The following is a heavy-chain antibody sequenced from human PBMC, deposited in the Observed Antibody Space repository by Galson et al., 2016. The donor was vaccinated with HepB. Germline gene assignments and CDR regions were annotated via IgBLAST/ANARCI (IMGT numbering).Heavy chain of an antibody. J-gene: IGHJ4*02. CDR3: VALGYGGTTRLIDS. D-gene: IGHD4-23*01. CDR1: KFTSTSYW. CDR2: IYAGDSDG. V-gene: IGHV5-51*01. Sequence: QSGAEVKKPGESLRISCQGSKFTSTSYWIAWVRQMPGKGLESMGIIYAGDSDGRYSPSFQGRVTISVDTSINMAYLQWSSLQASDAAMYYCVALGYGGTTRLIDSCGQGTQVIVSS.